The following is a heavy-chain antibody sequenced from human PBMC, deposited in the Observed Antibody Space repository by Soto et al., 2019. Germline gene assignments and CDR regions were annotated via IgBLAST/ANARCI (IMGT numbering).Heavy chain of an antibody. CDR2: INPNSGGT. D-gene: IGHD3-16*01. CDR3: ARGDDSMVDY. J-gene: IGHJ4*02. Sequence: QVQLVQSGAEVKKPGASVKVSCKASGYTFTDYYIHWVRQAPGQGFEWMGWINPNSGGTNYAQKLQGWVTMTRDTSISTAYMELSRLRSDDTAVYYCARGDDSMVDYWGQGTLVTVSS. CDR1: GYTFTDYY. V-gene: IGHV1-2*04.